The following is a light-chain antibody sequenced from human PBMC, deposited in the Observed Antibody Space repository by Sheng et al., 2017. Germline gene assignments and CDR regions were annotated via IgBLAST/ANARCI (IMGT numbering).Light chain of an antibody. Sequence: QSALTQPASVSGSPGQSITISCTGTSRDIGAYNFVSWYQQHPGKAPKLLIHDVSDRPSGVSVRFSGSKSGNTASLTISGLQAEDEADYYCSSFTSSSTLFGTGTTVTV. CDR2: DVS. J-gene: IGLJ1*01. V-gene: IGLV2-14*03. CDR3: SSFTSSSTL. CDR1: SRDIGAYNF.